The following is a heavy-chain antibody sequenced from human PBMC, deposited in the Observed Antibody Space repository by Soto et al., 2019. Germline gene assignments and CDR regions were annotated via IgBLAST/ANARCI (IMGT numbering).Heavy chain of an antibody. CDR3: AIGHCSGGSCYDFDY. V-gene: IGHV3-23*01. CDR2: ISGSGGST. J-gene: IGHJ4*02. Sequence: GGSLRLSCAASGFTFSSYAMSWVRQAPGKGLEWVSAISGSGGSTYYADSVKGRFTISRDNSKNTLYLQMNSLRAEDTAVYYCAIGHCSGGSCYDFDYWGQGTLVTVSS. CDR1: GFTFSSYA. D-gene: IGHD2-15*01.